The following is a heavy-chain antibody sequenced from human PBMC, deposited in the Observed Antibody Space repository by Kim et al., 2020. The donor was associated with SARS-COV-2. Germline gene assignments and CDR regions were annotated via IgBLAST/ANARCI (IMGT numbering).Heavy chain of an antibody. CDR3: TSRVRTTNDY. J-gene: IGHJ4*02. V-gene: IGHV3-15*01. D-gene: IGHD1-1*01. CDR2: TT. Sequence: TTEYVAPVKGRFTISRDDSKNTLYLQMNSLKAEDTAVYYCTSRVRTTNDYWGQGTLVTVSS.